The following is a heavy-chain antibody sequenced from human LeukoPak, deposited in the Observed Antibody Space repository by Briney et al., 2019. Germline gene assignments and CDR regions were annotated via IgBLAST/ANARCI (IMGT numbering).Heavy chain of an antibody. CDR2: ISYDGRNK. D-gene: IGHD2-2*01. CDR1: GFTFNNYG. V-gene: IGHV3-30*18. Sequence: GKSLRLSCAASGFTFNNYGMHWVRLAPGKGLEWVAVISYDGRNKHYPDSVKGRFTISRDISTDTLWLQMDSLRTEDTAVYYCAKGPLRGTAAAIDYWGQGTLVAVSS. CDR3: AKGPLRGTAAAIDY. J-gene: IGHJ4*02.